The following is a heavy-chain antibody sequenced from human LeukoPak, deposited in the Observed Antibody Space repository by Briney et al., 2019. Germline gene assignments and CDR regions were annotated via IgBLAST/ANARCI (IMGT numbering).Heavy chain of an antibody. CDR3: LNGDIEVVTAGWAD. V-gene: IGHV3-23*01. D-gene: IGHD2-21*02. CDR2: ISASGAST. CDR1: GFTFTKCA. J-gene: IGHJ4*02. Sequence: PGGSLRLSCTASGFTFTKCAMSWVRQAPGMGLEWVSAISASGASTYYADSVSGRFSISRDNSRNTLYLAMSTVRAEDTAVYYCLNGDIEVVTAGWADWGQGIRVTVSS.